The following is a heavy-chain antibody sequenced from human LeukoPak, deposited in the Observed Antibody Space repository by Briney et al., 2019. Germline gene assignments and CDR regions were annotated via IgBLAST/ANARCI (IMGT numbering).Heavy chain of an antibody. V-gene: IGHV1-18*01. D-gene: IGHD2-15*01. CDR2: ISAYKGVT. CDR3: ARVNDIAVVAAAAPHYEY. CDR1: GYTFISYG. Sequence: ASVKVSCKPSGYTFISYGISWVRQAPGQGLGWVGWISAYKGVTDYAQKYQGRVAMTTDISTSTVYMELMSLTFEDTAVYYCARVNDIAVVAAAAPHYEYWGQGTLVTVSS. J-gene: IGHJ4*02.